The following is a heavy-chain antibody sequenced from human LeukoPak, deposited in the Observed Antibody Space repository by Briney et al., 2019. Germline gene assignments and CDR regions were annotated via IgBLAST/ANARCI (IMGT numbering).Heavy chain of an antibody. CDR2: MYYSGST. CDR3: ARADMATSRRNNWFDP. J-gene: IGHJ5*02. D-gene: IGHD5-24*01. V-gene: IGHV4-59*12. Sequence: SETLSLTCTVSGDSISNYYWTWIRQPPGKGLEWIGYMYYSGSTNYNPSLKSRVTMSVDTSKNQFSLKLSSVTAADTAVYYCARADMATSRRNNWFDPWGQGTLVTVSS. CDR1: GDSISNYY.